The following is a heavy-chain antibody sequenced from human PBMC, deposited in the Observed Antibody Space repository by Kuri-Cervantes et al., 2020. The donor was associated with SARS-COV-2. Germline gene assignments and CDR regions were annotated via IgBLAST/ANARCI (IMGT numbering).Heavy chain of an antibody. CDR2: ISGSGRST. CDR3: AKDRGGYYGV. V-gene: IGHV3-23*01. J-gene: IGHJ4*02. D-gene: IGHD3-22*01. Sequence: GESLKISCAASGFTFDDYAMHWVRQAPGKGLEWVSGISGSGRSTYYADSVKGRFTISRDNSKNTLYLQMNSLRAEDTAVYYCAKDRGGYYGVWGQGTLVTVSS. CDR1: GFTFDDYA.